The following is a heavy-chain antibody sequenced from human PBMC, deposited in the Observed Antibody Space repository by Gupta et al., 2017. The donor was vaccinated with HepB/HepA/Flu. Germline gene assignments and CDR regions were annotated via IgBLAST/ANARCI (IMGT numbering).Heavy chain of an antibody. CDR2: IIPIVGTA. D-gene: IGHD6-13*01. CDR1: GGTFSSYA. CDR3: ASPGQQLVTNYYYYMDV. V-gene: IGHV1-69*06. Sequence: QVQLVQSGAEVKKPGSSVKVSCKASGGTFSSYAISWVRQAPGQGLEWMGGIIPIVGTANYAQKFQGRVTITADKSTSTAYMELSSLRSEDTAVYYCASPGQQLVTNYYYYMDVWGKGTTVTVSS. J-gene: IGHJ6*03.